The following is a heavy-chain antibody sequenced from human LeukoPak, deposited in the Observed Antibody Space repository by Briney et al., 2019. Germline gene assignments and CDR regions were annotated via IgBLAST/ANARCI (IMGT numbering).Heavy chain of an antibody. CDR2: ISGSGGST. Sequence: GGSLRLSCAASGFTFSSYAMSWVRQAPGKGLEWVSAISGSGGSTYYADSVKGRFTISRDNSKNTLYLQMNSLRAEDTAVYYCAKDGVDTAMVWKSTYYFDYWGQGTLVTVSS. CDR1: GFTFSSYA. D-gene: IGHD5-18*01. J-gene: IGHJ4*02. CDR3: AKDGVDTAMVWKSTYYFDY. V-gene: IGHV3-23*01.